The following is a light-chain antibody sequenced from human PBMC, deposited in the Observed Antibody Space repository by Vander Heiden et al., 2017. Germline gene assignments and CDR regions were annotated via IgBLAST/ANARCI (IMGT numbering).Light chain of an antibody. V-gene: IGKV1-39*01. J-gene: IGKJ2*01. CDR2: AAS. CDR1: QSISTY. CDR3: LQSYNSPYT. Sequence: DIQVTQSPASLSASLGDEVAITCRTSQSISTYLNWYQQGPGKAPKLLVSAASTLQSGVSSRFAGFGSVTDFTLTISSLQPEDFGTYFCLQSYNSPYTFGQGTHLQIK.